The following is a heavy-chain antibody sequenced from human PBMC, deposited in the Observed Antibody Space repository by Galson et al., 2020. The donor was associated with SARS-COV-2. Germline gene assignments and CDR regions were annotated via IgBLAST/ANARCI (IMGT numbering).Heavy chain of an antibody. CDR2: IDANGRS. Sequence: SETLSLTCTVSGGSISSDYHYWSWIRQPAGKGLEWIGHIDANGRSEYNPFFKSRVTISLDTSKNQFSLRLSSVTAADTAIYYCAKDLNFGDNSRVRWFDPWGQGALVTVSS. D-gene: IGHD2-21*01. J-gene: IGHJ5*02. CDR1: GGSISSDYHY. CDR3: AKDLNFGDNSRVRWFDP. V-gene: IGHV4-61*09.